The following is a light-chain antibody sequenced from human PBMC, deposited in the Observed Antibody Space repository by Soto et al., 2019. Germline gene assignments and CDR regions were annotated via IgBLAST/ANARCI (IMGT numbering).Light chain of an antibody. CDR1: QSINIW. CDR2: DAS. CDR3: QQYNGYSTWT. Sequence: DIPLTQSPSTLSASVGDRITLTCRASQSINIWLAWYQQTPGKAPKILIFDASRLATGVPSRFSGSGSGTEITLTISGLQPDDFATYYCQQYNGYSTWTFGQGTRVETK. V-gene: IGKV1-5*01. J-gene: IGKJ1*01.